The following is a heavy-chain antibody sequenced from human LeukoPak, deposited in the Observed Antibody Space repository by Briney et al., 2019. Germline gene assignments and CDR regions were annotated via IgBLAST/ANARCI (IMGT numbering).Heavy chain of an antibody. D-gene: IGHD3-3*01. Sequence: SETLSLTCTVSGGSISSYYWSWIRQPAGKGLEWIGRIYTSGSTNYNPSLKSRVTISVDTSKNQFSLKLSSVTAADTAVYYCAREETLWSGPPVDYWGQGTLVTVSS. CDR1: GGSISSYY. CDR3: AREETLWSGPPVDY. J-gene: IGHJ4*02. CDR2: IYTSGST. V-gene: IGHV4-4*07.